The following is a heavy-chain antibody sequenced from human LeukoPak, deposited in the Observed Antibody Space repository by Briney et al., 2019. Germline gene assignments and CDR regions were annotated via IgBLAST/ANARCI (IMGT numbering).Heavy chain of an antibody. D-gene: IGHD1-26*01. V-gene: IGHV1-2*02. J-gene: IGHJ4*02. CDR1: GYTFTGYY. CDR2: INPNSSGT. Sequence: ASVKVSCKASGYTFTGYYMHWVRQAPGQGLEWMGWINPNSSGTNYAQKFQGRVTMTRDTSISTAYMELSRLRSDDTAVYYCASAGATTVTAFDYWGQGTLVTVSS. CDR3: ASAGATTVTAFDY.